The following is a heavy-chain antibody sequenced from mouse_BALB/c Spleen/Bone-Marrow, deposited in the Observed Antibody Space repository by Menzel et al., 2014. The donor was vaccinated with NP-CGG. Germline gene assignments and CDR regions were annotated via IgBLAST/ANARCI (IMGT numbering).Heavy chain of an antibody. CDR3: ARGENYGYDGFAY. CDR1: GYSITSGYS. D-gene: IGHD2-2*01. Sequence: EVKLMESGPDLVKPSQSLSLPCTVTGYSITSGYSCHWIRPFPGNKLEWMGYIHYSGSTNYNPSLKSRISITRDTSKNQFFLQLISVTTEDTATYYCARGENYGYDGFAYWDQGTLVSASA. J-gene: IGHJ3*01. V-gene: IGHV3-1*02. CDR2: IHYSGST.